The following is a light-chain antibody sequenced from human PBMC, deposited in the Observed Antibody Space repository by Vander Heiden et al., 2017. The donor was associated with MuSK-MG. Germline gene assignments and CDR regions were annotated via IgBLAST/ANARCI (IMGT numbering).Light chain of an antibody. CDR1: QRISSY. CDR2: APS. J-gene: IGKJ2*01. Sequence: DIQTTHSPSSLSASVGDRVTITCRASQRISSYLDWYQQKPGPDPTHPSYAPSSLQSGVPPTFSGSGSGTDFTLTISSRQPADFATYYCQQHDSTLIYTFGQGTKVEIK. CDR3: QQHDSTLIYT. V-gene: IGKV1-39*01.